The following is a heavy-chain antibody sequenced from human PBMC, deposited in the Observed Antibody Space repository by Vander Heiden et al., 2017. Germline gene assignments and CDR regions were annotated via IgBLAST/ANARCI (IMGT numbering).Heavy chain of an antibody. J-gene: IGHJ5*02. V-gene: IGHV3-21*01. D-gene: IGHD3-16*02. CDR3: ARGRTFGGVIVIPGRGWFDP. CDR2: ISSSSSYI. Sequence: EVQLVESGEGLVKPGGSLRLSCAASGFTFSSYSMNWVRQAPGKGLEWVSSISSSSSYIYYADSVKGRFTISRDNAKNSLYLQMNSLRAEDTAVYYCARGRTFGGVIVIPGRGWFDPWGQGTLVTVSS. CDR1: GFTFSSYS.